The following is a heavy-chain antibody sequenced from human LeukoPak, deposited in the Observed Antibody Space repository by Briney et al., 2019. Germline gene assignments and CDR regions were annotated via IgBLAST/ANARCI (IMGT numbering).Heavy chain of an antibody. CDR3: ARPQWLVTMGPWFDP. J-gene: IGHJ5*02. D-gene: IGHD6-19*01. Sequence: SETLPLICAVSGGSITNDYWSWIRQPPGRGLEWIGYIYYTGSTNYNPSLKSRVTISVDTSKNQFSLELNSVTAADTAVYYCARPQWLVTMGPWFDPWGQGTLVTVSS. V-gene: IGHV4-59*01. CDR1: GGSITNDY. CDR2: IYYTGST.